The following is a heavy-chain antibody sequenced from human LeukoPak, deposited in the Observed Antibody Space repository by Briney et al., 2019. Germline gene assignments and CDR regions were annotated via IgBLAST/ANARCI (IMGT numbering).Heavy chain of an antibody. Sequence: GRSLRLSCTASGFTFGDYAMSWVRQAPGKGLEWVGFIRSKAYGGTTEYSASVKGRFTIPRDDSKSIAYLQMNSLKTEDTAVYYCTRAPTLIAAAVSSYFDYWGQGTLVTVSS. V-gene: IGHV3-49*04. CDR3: TRAPTLIAAAVSSYFDY. CDR2: IRSKAYGGTT. J-gene: IGHJ4*02. D-gene: IGHD6-13*01. CDR1: GFTFGDYA.